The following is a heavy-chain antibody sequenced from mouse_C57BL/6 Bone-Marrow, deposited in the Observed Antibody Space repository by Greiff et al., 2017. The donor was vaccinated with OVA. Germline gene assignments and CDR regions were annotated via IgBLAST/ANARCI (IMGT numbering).Heavy chain of an antibody. CDR2: IDPSDSYT. V-gene: IGHV1-50*01. Sequence: VQLQQSGAELVKPGASVKLSCKASGYTFTSYWMQWVKQRPGQGLEWIGEIDPSDSYTNYNQKFKGKATLTVDTSSSTAYMQLSSLTSEDSAVYYCSEGYGYDWFAYWGQGTLVTVSA. D-gene: IGHD2-2*01. CDR1: GYTFTSYW. CDR3: SEGYGYDWFAY. J-gene: IGHJ3*01.